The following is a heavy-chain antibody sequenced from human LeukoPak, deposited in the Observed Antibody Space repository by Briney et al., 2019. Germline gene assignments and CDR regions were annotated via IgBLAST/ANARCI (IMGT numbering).Heavy chain of an antibody. D-gene: IGHD2-15*01. CDR1: GGSISSYY. CDR2: IYYSGST. V-gene: IGHV4-59*01. J-gene: IGHJ3*02. CDR3: ARRPPWWQDPGIAVDI. Sequence: SETLSLTCTVSGGSISSYYWSWIRQPPGKGLEWIGYIYYSGSTNYNPSLKSRVTISVDTSKNQFSLKLSSVTAADTAVYYCARRPPWWQDPGIAVDIWSQGTMVTVSS.